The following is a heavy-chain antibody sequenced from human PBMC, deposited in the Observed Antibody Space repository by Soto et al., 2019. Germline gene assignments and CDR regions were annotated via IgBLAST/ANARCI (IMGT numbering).Heavy chain of an antibody. V-gene: IGHV1-3*01. D-gene: IGHD6-13*01. CDR1: GYTCTIYG. CDR2: INAANGDT. CDR3: VRRHVSATGIDWFDP. Sequence: ASVKVSCKASGYTCTIYGIHWVLQSPLQRLEWMGWINAANGDTKYSPKFQGRVTITRDTSASTAYMELSSLRSEDTAVYYCVRRHVSATGIDWFDPWGQGTLVTVSS. J-gene: IGHJ5*02.